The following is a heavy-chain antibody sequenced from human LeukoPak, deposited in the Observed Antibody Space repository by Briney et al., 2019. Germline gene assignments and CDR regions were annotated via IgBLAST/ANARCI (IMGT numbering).Heavy chain of an antibody. J-gene: IGHJ4*02. V-gene: IGHV4-34*01. CDR1: GGSFSGYY. CDR3: ARVMAALRMGYFDY. D-gene: IGHD6-6*01. Sequence: SETLSLTCAVYGGSFSGYYWSWIRQPPGKGLEWIGEINHSGSTNYNPSLKSRVIISVDTSKNQFSLPLSYVTAADTAVYYCARVMAALRMGYFDYWGQGTLVTVSS. CDR2: INHSGST.